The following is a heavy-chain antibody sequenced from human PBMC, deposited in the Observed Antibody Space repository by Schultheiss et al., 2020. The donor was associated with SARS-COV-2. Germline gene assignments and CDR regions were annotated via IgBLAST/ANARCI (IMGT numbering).Heavy chain of an antibody. CDR3: ARHGVDYWYFDL. J-gene: IGHJ2*01. CDR2: IDPSDSYT. CDR1: GYSFTSYW. V-gene: IGHV5-10-1*01. Sequence: GESLKISCKGSGYSFTSYWISWVRQMPGKGLEWMGRIDPSDSYTNYSPSFQGHVTISADKSISTAYLQWSSLKASDTAMYYCARHGVDYWYFDLWGRGTLVTVSS.